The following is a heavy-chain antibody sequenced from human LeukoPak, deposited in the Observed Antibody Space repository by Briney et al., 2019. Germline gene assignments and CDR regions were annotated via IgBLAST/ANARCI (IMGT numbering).Heavy chain of an antibody. V-gene: IGHV4-59*12. J-gene: IGHJ4*02. Sequence: SETLSLTCTVSGESISGFYWNWIRQPPGKGLEWLGYIYYSGSTNYNPSLKNRVTISIDTSKNQFSLKLSSVTAADTAVYYCARDGRITMIVAFDYWGQGTLVTVSS. D-gene: IGHD3-22*01. CDR1: GESISGFY. CDR3: ARDGRITMIVAFDY. CDR2: IYYSGST.